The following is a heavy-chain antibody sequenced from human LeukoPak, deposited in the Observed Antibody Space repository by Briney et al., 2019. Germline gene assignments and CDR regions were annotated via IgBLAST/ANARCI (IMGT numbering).Heavy chain of an antibody. V-gene: IGHV3-48*01. Sequence: GGSLRLSCAASRFTFSSYSMNWVRQAPGQGLEWVSYISSSSSTIYYSDSVKCLFTISRDNAKNSPYLQMNSLRAEDTAVYYCATTGWSNSGWSPNWYFDLWGRGTLVTVSS. J-gene: IGHJ2*01. CDR2: ISSSSSTI. CDR3: ATTGWSNSGWSPNWYFDL. D-gene: IGHD6-19*01. CDR1: RFTFSSYS.